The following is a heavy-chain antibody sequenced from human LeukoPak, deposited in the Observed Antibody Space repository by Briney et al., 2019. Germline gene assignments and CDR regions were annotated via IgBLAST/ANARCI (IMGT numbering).Heavy chain of an antibody. CDR2: IYTRGST. CDR3: ARPTTIDAFDI. J-gene: IGHJ3*02. D-gene: IGHD3-9*01. CDR1: GGSISSGSYY. V-gene: IGHV4-61*02. Sequence: SETLSLTCTVSGGSISSGSYYWSWIRQPAGKGLEWIGRIYTRGSTNYNPSLKSRVTISVDTSKNQFSLKLSSVTAADTAVYYCARPTTIDAFDIWGQGTMVTVSS.